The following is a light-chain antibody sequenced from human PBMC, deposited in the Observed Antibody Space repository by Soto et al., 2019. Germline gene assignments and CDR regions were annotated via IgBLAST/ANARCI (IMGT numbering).Light chain of an antibody. J-gene: IGKJ3*01. V-gene: IGKV1-39*01. CDR3: QQRHSTPFT. Sequence: DIQMTQSPSSLSASVGDRVTITCRASQSISSYLNWYQQKPGKAPKLLIYAASSLQSGVPSRFSGSGSGTDFTLTIRSLQPEDFATYYCQQRHSTPFTFGPGTKVDIK. CDR2: AAS. CDR1: QSISSY.